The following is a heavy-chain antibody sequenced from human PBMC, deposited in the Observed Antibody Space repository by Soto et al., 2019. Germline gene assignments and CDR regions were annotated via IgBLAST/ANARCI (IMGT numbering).Heavy chain of an antibody. V-gene: IGHV1-69*02. CDR2: IIPILGIA. CDR1: GGTFSSYT. J-gene: IGHJ5*02. Sequence: QVQLVQSGAEVKKPGSSVKVSCKASGGTFSSYTISWVRQAPGQGLEWMGRIIPILGIANYAQKFQGRVTITADKSTSTVYMELSSLRSEDTAVYYCARLVAYSSSWYNWFDPWGQGTLVTVSS. D-gene: IGHD6-13*01. CDR3: ARLVAYSSSWYNWFDP.